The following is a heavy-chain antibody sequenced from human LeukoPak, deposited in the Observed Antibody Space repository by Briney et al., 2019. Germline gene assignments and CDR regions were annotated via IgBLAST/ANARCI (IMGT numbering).Heavy chain of an antibody. V-gene: IGHV3-21*01. CDR2: ISSSSSYI. J-gene: IGHJ4*02. CDR3: AKVGYSYGYGEGGAY. D-gene: IGHD5-18*01. CDR1: GFTFSSYS. Sequence: GGSLRLSCAASGFTFSSYSMNWVRQAPGKGLEWVSSISSSSSYIYYADSVKGRFTISRDNAKNSLYLQMNSLRAEDTAVYYCAKVGYSYGYGEGGAYWGQGTLVTVSS.